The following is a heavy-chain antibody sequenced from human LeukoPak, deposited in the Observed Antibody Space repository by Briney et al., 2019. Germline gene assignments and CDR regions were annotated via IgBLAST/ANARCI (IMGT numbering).Heavy chain of an antibody. D-gene: IGHD6-13*01. CDR3: AKSAGEFDY. Sequence: GGSLRLSCAASGFTFSSYDMHWVRQAPGKGLEWVTVISYDGSNKYYGDSVKGRFTISRDNSKNTLYLQMNSLRAEDTAVYYCAKSAGEFDYWGQGTLVTVSS. J-gene: IGHJ4*02. CDR1: GFTFSSYD. CDR2: ISYDGSNK. V-gene: IGHV3-30*18.